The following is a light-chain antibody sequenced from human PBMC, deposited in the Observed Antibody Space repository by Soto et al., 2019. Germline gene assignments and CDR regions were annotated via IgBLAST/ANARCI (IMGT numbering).Light chain of an antibody. Sequence: DIQMTQSPSSLSASVGDRVSITCQASQDIRTSLSWFQQKPGRAPKLLFYGASYLETGVPSRFRGSGSGTDFTFTISSLQPEDIATYYCQHYHNLPPFTFGPGTRVDVK. CDR1: QDIRTS. CDR2: GAS. V-gene: IGKV1-33*01. J-gene: IGKJ3*01. CDR3: QHYHNLPPFT.